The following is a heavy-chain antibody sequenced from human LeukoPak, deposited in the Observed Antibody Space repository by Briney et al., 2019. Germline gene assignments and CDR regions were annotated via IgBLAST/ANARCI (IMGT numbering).Heavy chain of an antibody. CDR2: ISSSSSYI. CDR1: GFTFSRYS. CDR3: ASPVITTGYQPGY. Sequence: GGSLRLSCAASGFTFSRYSMNWVRQAPGHGLGSVSSISSSSSYIYYADSVNGRFTISRDNAKNSLYLQMNSLRAEDTAVYYCASPVITTGYQPGYWGQGTLVTVSS. D-gene: IGHD3-9*01. V-gene: IGHV3-21*01. J-gene: IGHJ4*02.